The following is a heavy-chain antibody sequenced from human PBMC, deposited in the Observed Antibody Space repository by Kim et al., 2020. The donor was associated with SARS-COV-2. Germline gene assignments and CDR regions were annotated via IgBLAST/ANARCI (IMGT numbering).Heavy chain of an antibody. J-gene: IGHJ4*02. V-gene: IGHV4-59*01. D-gene: IGHD6-19*01. CDR2: GST. CDR3: ARAMVPGWS. Sequence: GSTNSPPSLKSRVTISVDTSKIQCSLRLTSVTAADTAVYYCARAMVPGWSWGQGTLVTVSS.